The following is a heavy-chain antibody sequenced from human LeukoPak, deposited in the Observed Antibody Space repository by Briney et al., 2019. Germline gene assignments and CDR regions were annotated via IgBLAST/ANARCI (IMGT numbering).Heavy chain of an antibody. CDR1: GYTFTSYG. D-gene: IGHD3-22*01. CDR3: ARDRGITMIVVVDYGMDV. V-gene: IGHV1-18*01. J-gene: IGHJ6*02. Sequence: ASVKVSCKASGYTFTSYGISWVRQAPGQGPEWMGWISAYNGNTNYAQKLQGRVTMTTDTSTSTAYMELRSLRSDDTAVYYCARDRGITMIVVVDYGMDVWGQGTTVTVSS. CDR2: ISAYNGNT.